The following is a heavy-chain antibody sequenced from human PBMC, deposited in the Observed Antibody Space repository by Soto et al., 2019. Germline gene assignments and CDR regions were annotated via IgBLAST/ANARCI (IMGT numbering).Heavy chain of an antibody. CDR1: GYTFTRDQ. CDR2: IDPSGGKT. V-gene: IGHV1-46*01. D-gene: IGHD5-18*01. Sequence: ASVKVSCKASGYTFTRDQIHWVRQAPGQGLEWMGMIDPSGGKTNYAQKFQGRVTMTRDTSTSTVYMALSRLRSEDTAIYFCARVMRSLLSITALDTWGQGTLVTVSS. J-gene: IGHJ5*02. CDR3: ARVMRSLLSITALDT.